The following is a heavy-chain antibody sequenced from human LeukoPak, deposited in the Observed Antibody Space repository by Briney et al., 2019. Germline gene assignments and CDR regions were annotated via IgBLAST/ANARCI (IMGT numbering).Heavy chain of an antibody. Sequence: GGSLRLSCAASGFTFSNYAMHWVRQAPGKGLEWVAVIWYDGNNKYYADSVKGRFTISRDNAKNSLYLQMNSLRAEDTAVYYCAREAVAGFDYWGQGTLVTVSS. CDR2: IWYDGNNK. CDR1: GFTFSNYA. D-gene: IGHD6-19*01. J-gene: IGHJ4*02. CDR3: AREAVAGFDY. V-gene: IGHV3-33*01.